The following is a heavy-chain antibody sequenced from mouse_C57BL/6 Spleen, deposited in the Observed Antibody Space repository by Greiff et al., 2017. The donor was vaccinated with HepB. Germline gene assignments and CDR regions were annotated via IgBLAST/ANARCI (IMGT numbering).Heavy chain of an antibody. CDR1: GYTFTSYW. CDR3: ARWEDSSGPFYDAMDY. V-gene: IGHV1-64*01. Sequence: QVQLQQPGAELVKPGASVKLSCKASGYTFTSYWMHWVKQRPGQGLEWIGMIHPNSGSTNYNEKFKSKATLTVDKSSSTAYMQLSSLTSEDSAVYYCARWEDSSGPFYDAMDYWGQGTSVTVSS. D-gene: IGHD3-2*02. CDR2: IHPNSGST. J-gene: IGHJ4*01.